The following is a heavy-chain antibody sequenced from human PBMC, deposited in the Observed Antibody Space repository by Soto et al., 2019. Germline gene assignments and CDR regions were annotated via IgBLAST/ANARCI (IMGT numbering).Heavy chain of an antibody. CDR3: AKDPTYYYDSSGYYFGPNWFDP. CDR2: ISGSGGST. CDR1: GFTFSSYW. Sequence: GGSLRLSCAASGFTFSSYWMSWVRQAPGKGLEWVSAISGSGGSTYYADSVKGRFTISRDNSKNTLYLQMNSLRAEDTAVYYCAKDPTYYYDSSGYYFGPNWFDPWGQGTLVTVSS. J-gene: IGHJ5*02. D-gene: IGHD3-22*01. V-gene: IGHV3-23*01.